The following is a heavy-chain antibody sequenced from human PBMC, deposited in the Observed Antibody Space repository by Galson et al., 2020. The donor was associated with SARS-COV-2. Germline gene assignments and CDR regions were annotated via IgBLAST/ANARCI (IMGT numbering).Heavy chain of an antibody. CDR1: GFTFSSYA. CDR3: ARGVGATRLEGVDYFDY. Sequence: GGSLRLSCAASGFTFSSYAMHWVRQAPGKGLEWVAVISYDGSNKYYADSVKGRFTISRDNSKNTLYLQMNSLRAEDTAVYYCARGVGATRLEGVDYFDYWGQGTLVTVSS. CDR2: ISYDGSNK. V-gene: IGHV3-30-3*01. D-gene: IGHD1-26*01. J-gene: IGHJ4*02.